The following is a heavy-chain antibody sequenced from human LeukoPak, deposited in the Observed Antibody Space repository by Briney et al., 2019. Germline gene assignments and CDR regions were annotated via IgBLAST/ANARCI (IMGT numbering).Heavy chain of an antibody. J-gene: IGHJ6*03. CDR2: INWNGGST. CDR1: GFTFDDYG. D-gene: IGHD5-12*01. CDR3: ARLSGYGLHYYYHMDV. V-gene: IGHV3-20*04. Sequence: GGSLRLSCAASGFTFDDYGMSWVRQAPGKGLEWVSGINWNGGSTGYADSVKGRFTISRDNAKNSLYLQMNSLRAEDTAVYYCARLSGYGLHYYYHMDVWGKGTTVTVSS.